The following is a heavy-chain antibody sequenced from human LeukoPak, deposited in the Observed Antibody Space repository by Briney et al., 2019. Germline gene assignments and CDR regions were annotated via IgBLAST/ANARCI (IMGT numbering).Heavy chain of an antibody. V-gene: IGHV4-59*01. CDR1: GGSISSYY. D-gene: IGHD4-17*01. CDR2: IYYSGST. J-gene: IGHJ6*02. CDR3: ARSTDDYGDYYYYYGMDV. Sequence: SETLSLTCTVSGGSISSYYWSWIRQPPGKGLEWIVYIYYSGSTNYNPSLKSRVTISVDTSKNQFSLKLSSVTAADTAVYYCARSTDDYGDYYYYYGMDVWGQGTTVTVSS.